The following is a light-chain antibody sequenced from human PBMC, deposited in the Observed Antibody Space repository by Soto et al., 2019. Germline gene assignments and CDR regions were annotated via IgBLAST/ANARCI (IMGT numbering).Light chain of an antibody. CDR2: DAS. CDR3: QQYNFYPWT. J-gene: IGKJ1*01. Sequence: DIQMTQSPSTLSASVGDSVTITCRASQSISSWLAWYQQRPGKAPKVLIYDASSLQSGVPSRFSGSGSGTEFTLTISSLQPDYFATYYCQQYNFYPWTFGQGTEVEIK. V-gene: IGKV1-5*01. CDR1: QSISSW.